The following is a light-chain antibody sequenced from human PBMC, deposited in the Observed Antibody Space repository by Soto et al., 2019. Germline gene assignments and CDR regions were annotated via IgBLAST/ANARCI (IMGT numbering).Light chain of an antibody. CDR1: SSDVGSYNR. CDR2: EVS. Sequence: SGNGIRGAAHRMTYAETSSDVGSYNRVSWYQQSPGTAPKLMIYEVSQRPSGVPDRFSGSKAGDTASLTASGFPSEGKPDYYRRSYAGRNNCVFGTGASGTVL. V-gene: IGLV2-18*03. J-gene: IGLJ1*01. CDR3: RSYAGRNNCV.